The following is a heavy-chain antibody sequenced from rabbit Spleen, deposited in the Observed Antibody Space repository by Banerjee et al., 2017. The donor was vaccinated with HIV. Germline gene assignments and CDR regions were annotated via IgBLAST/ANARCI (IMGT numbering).Heavy chain of an antibody. D-gene: IGHD1-1*01. CDR2: ISAGSGDNT. CDR3: ARDLVAVIGWNFSL. CDR1: GFSFSNNYV. Sequence: QEQLEESGGDLVKPGASLTLTCTASGFSFSNNYVMCWVRQAPGKGLEWIACISAGSGDNTYYASWAKGRFTISRTSSTKVTLQMTSLTAADTATYFCARDLVAVIGWNFSLWGPGTLVTVS. V-gene: IGHV1S45*01. J-gene: IGHJ4*01.